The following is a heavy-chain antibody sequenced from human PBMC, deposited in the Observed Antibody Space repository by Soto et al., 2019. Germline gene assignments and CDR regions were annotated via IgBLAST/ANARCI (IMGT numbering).Heavy chain of an antibody. CDR3: ARQSEYYYASGRAAPLYGMDV. Sequence: SETLSLTCTVPGGSVNIGTYYWGWIRQPPGKGLEWIGNVYYSGSTYSNPSLKSRLTISADTSKNQFSLKLSSVTAADTAVYFCARQSEYYYASGRAAPLYGMDVWGQGTTVTVSS. D-gene: IGHD3-10*01. CDR2: VYYSGST. CDR1: GGSVNIGTYY. J-gene: IGHJ6*02. V-gene: IGHV4-39*01.